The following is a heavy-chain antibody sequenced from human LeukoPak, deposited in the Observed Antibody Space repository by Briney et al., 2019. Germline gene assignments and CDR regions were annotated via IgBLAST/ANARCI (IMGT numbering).Heavy chain of an antibody. CDR3: AKDREVRGVIDPIFDY. CDR1: GYTFTSYA. CDR2: INAGNGNT. Sequence: ASVKVSCKASGYTFTSYAMHWVRQAPGQRLEWMGWINAGNGNTKYSQKFQGRVTITRGTSASTAYMELSSLRSEDTAVYYCAKDREVRGVIDPIFDYWGQGTLVTVSS. V-gene: IGHV1-3*01. J-gene: IGHJ4*02. D-gene: IGHD3-10*01.